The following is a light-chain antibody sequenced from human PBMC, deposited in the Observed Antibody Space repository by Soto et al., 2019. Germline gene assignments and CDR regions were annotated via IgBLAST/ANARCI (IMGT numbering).Light chain of an antibody. Sequence: DIVMTQSPDSLAVSLGERATINCKSRQSVLYSSNNKNYLAWYQQKPGQPPKLLIYWASTRESGVPDRFSGSGSGTDFTLTITSLQAEEFATYYCKKLRMYPSTVGGGNKVDIK. J-gene: IGKJ4*01. V-gene: IGKV4-1*01. CDR1: QSVLYSSNNKNY. CDR2: WAS. CDR3: KKLRMYPST.